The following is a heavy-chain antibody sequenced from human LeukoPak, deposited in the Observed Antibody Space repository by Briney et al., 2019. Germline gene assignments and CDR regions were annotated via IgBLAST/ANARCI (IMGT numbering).Heavy chain of an antibody. CDR1: GFTVSSNY. V-gene: IGHV3-66*01. CDR2: IYSGGST. D-gene: IGHD6-13*01. J-gene: IGHJ4*02. CDR3: ARSRYGTTWSSSWEFDY. Sequence: GGSLRLSCAASGFTVSSNYMHWVRQAQGTGLEWDSVIYSGGSTYFADSVKGRFTISRDNSKNTLSLQMNSLRAEDTAVYYCARSRYGTTWSSSWEFDYWGQGTLVTVSS.